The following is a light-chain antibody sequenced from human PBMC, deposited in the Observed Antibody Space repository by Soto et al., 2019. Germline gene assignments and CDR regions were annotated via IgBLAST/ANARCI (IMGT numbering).Light chain of an antibody. CDR2: GAS. CDR1: QSVNSN. V-gene: IGKV3-15*01. CDR3: QQRSNWPFT. Sequence: ETVMTQSPATLSVSPGERATLSCRASQSVNSNLAWYQQESGQPPRLLVFGASTRATGVPARFSGSGSRTDFTLTISSLEPEDFAVYYCQQRSNWPFTFGPGTKVEIK. J-gene: IGKJ3*01.